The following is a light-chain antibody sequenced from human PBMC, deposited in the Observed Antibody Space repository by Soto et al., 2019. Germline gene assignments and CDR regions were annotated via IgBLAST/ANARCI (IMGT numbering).Light chain of an antibody. CDR2: AAS. V-gene: IGKV3-15*01. CDR1: QRVNTN. CDR3: QQYNNWSLT. Sequence: EIVMTQSPATLSASPGERATLSCRASQRVNTNVAWYQQKPGQAPRPLIYAASTRATGVPAGFSGSGSGTEFTLTISSLQSEDFAVYYCQQYNNWSLTFGQGTKVDIK. J-gene: IGKJ1*01.